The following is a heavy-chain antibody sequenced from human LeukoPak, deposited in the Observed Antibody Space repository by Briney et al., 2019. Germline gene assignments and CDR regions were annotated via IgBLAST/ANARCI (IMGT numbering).Heavy chain of an antibody. D-gene: IGHD1-26*01. Sequence: GTLSLTCTVSGGSIIRYYWSWIRQPPGKGLEGIGYIYYSGSTKYNPSLKSRVTISVDTSKNQFSLKLTSVTAADTAVYYCARGSDSGGYFWYWGQGTLVTVFS. CDR1: GGSIIRYY. J-gene: IGHJ4*02. CDR2: IYYSGST. V-gene: IGHV4-59*12. CDR3: ARGSDSGGYFWY.